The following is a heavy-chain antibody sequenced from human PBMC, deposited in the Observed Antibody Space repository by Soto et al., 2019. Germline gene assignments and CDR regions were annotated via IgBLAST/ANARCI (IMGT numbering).Heavy chain of an antibody. V-gene: IGHV4-4*02. Sequence: QVQLQESGPGLVKPSGTLSLTCAVSGGSISSSNWWSWVRQPPGKGLEWMGEIYHSGSTNYNPSLESRVTISVDKSKNQFSLKLSSVTAADTAVYYCARMRGDYDFWSGYYTLWGYYFDYWGQGTLVTVSS. CDR1: GGSISSSNW. CDR3: ARMRGDYDFWSGYYTLWGYYFDY. J-gene: IGHJ4*02. D-gene: IGHD3-3*01. CDR2: IYHSGST.